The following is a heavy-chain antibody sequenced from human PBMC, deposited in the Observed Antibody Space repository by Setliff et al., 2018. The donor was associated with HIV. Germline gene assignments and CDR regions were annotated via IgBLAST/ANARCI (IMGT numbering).Heavy chain of an antibody. CDR1: GGSLTNYY. CDR3: ARGNPDFDILTGYWSHYFDY. D-gene: IGHD3-9*01. J-gene: IGHJ4*02. Sequence: PSETLSLTCALYGGSLTNYYWTWIRKSPGKGLEWIGDIYYTGSTNFSPSLKSRVTISLDTSKNQFSLKLSSVSAADTAMYYCARGNPDFDILTGYWSHYFDYWGQGRLVTVSS. CDR2: IYYTGST. V-gene: IGHV4-59*01.